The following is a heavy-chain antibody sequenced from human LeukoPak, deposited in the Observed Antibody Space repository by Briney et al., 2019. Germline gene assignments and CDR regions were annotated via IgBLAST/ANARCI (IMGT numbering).Heavy chain of an antibody. Sequence: PGGSLRLSCAASGFSSSTYGMRWVRQAPGKGLEWVSVIYSGGSTYYADSVKGRFTISRDNSKNTLYLQMNSLRAEDTAVYYCAKHIDGYNNFDSWGQGTRVTVSS. CDR3: AKHIDGYNNFDS. CDR2: IYSGGST. J-gene: IGHJ4*02. CDR1: GFSSSTYG. D-gene: IGHD5-24*01. V-gene: IGHV3-66*04.